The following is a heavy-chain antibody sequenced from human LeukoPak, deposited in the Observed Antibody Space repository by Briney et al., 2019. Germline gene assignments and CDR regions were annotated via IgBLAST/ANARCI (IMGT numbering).Heavy chain of an antibody. V-gene: IGHV4-31*03. Sequence: SQTLSLTCTVSGGSISNGGYYWSWIRQHPGQGLEWIGYIYYSGSTYYNPSLKSRVTISVDTSKNQFSLKLSSVTAADTAVYYCARDQGDGYNYFDYWGQGTLVTVSS. D-gene: IGHD5-24*01. CDR2: IYYSGST. CDR3: ARDQGDGYNYFDY. CDR1: GGSISNGGYY. J-gene: IGHJ4*02.